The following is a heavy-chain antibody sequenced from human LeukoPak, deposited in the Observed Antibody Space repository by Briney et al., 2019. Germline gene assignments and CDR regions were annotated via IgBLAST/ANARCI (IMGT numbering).Heavy chain of an antibody. V-gene: IGHV3-21*01. J-gene: IGHJ4*02. D-gene: IGHD2-2*01. CDR1: GFTFSDYS. CDR3: ARDASTRCYLCEVDH. Sequence: PGGSLRLSCAASGFTFSDYSMNWVRQAPGKGLGWVSSISAGSNYIYYGDSVKGRFTISRDNAKNSLYLQMSSLRAEDTAVYYCARDASTRCYLCEVDHWGQGTLVTVSS. CDR2: ISAGSNYI.